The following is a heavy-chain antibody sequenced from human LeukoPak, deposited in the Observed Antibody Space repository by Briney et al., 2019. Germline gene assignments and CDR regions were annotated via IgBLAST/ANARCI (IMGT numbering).Heavy chain of an antibody. J-gene: IGHJ4*02. CDR2: ISYDGSNE. CDR1: GFPFSSYG. D-gene: IGHD3-3*01. CDR3: AKDFWSGYFLKVDGQHHPDS. V-gene: IGHV3-33*05. Sequence: GRSLRLSCAASGFPFSSYGLHWVRQAPGKGLEWVAVISYDGSNEFYADSVKGRFTISRDNSKNTLYLEMNSLRAEDTAMYFCAKDFWSGYFLKVDGQHHPDSWGQGTLVTVSS.